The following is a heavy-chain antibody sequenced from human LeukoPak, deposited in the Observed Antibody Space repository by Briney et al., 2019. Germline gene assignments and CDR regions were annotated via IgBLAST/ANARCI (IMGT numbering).Heavy chain of an antibody. CDR2: ISGSGGST. CDR3: TTGGVLLWFGELFFDY. Sequence: PGGSLRLSCAASGFTFSSYAMSWVRQAPGKGLEWVSAISGSGGSTYYADSVKGRFTISRDNSKNTLYLQMNSLRAEDTAVYYCTTGGVLLWFGELFFDYWGQGTLVTVSS. J-gene: IGHJ4*02. D-gene: IGHD3-10*01. CDR1: GFTFSSYA. V-gene: IGHV3-23*01.